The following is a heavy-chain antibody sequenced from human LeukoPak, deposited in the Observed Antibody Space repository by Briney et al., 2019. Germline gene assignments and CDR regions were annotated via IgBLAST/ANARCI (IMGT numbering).Heavy chain of an antibody. CDR1: GDSITGYY. D-gene: IGHD3-22*01. J-gene: IGHJ3*02. Sequence: SETLSLTCSVSGDSITGYYWGWIRQPPGKGLEWIGNIYYTGNTYYNSSLKNRVTISLDTSKNQFSLKLSSVTAADTAVYFCARGPYSYDSSGAFDIWGQGTVVTVSS. V-gene: IGHV4-38-2*02. CDR2: IYYTGNT. CDR3: ARGPYSYDSSGAFDI.